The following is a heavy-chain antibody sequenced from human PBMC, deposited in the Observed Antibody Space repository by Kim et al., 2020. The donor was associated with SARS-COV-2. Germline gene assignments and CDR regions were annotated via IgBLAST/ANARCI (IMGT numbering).Heavy chain of an antibody. V-gene: IGHV5-10-1*01. CDR1: GYSFTSYW. D-gene: IGHD4-17*01. J-gene: IGHJ6*02. CDR2: IDPSDSYT. CDR3: ARRFMTTVVTPVGYGMDV. Sequence: GESLKISCKGSGYSFTSYWISWVRQMPGKGLEWMGRIDPSDSYTNYSPSFQGHVTISADKSISTAYLQWSSLKASDTPMYYCARRFMTTVVTPVGYGMDVWGQGTTVTVSS.